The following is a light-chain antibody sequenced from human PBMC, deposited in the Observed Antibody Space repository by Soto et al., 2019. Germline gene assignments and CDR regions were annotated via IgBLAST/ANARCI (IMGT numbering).Light chain of an antibody. CDR3: QQYGSSPRT. CDR1: QSVSSNF. Sequence: EIVLTQSPGTLSLSPGERATLSCRASQSVSSNFLAWYQQKPGQAPRLLISAASNRATGIPDRFSGSGSGRDFTLTISRLEPEDFAVYYCQQYGSSPRTLEQGT. J-gene: IGKJ1*01. CDR2: AAS. V-gene: IGKV3-20*01.